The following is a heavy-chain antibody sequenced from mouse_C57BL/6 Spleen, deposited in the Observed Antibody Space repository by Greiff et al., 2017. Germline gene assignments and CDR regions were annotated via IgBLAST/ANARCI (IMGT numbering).Heavy chain of an antibody. CDR1: GYTFTSYW. Sequence: QVQLKQSGAELAKPGASVKLSCKASGYTFTSYWMHWVKQRPGQGLEWIGYINPSSGYTKYNQKFKDKATLTAYKSSSTAYMQLSSLTYEDSAVYYCARDYYGSSGYFDVWGTGTTVTVSS. V-gene: IGHV1-7*01. D-gene: IGHD1-1*01. J-gene: IGHJ1*03. CDR2: INPSSGYT. CDR3: ARDYYGSSGYFDV.